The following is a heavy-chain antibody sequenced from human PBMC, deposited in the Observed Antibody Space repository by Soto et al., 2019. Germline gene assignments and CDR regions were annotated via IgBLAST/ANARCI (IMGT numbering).Heavy chain of an antibody. CDR3: ARGVLTIFGVVTLKPLDY. CDR2: INPNSGGT. V-gene: IGHV1-2*02. D-gene: IGHD3-3*01. CDR1: GYTFTGYY. J-gene: IGHJ4*02. Sequence: ASVKVSCKASGYTFTGYYMHWVRQAPGQGLEWMGWINPNSGGTNYAQKFQGRVTMTRDTSISTAYMELSRLRSDDTAVYYCARGVLTIFGVVTLKPLDYWGQGTLVTVSS.